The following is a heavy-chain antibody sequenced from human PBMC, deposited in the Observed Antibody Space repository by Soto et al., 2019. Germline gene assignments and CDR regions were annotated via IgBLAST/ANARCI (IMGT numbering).Heavy chain of an antibody. CDR2: IYHTCTT. V-gene: IGHV4-4*02. J-gene: IGHJ5*02. Sequence: QVQLQESGPGLVKPSGTLSLTCAVSGDSISSSFWWSWLRQSPGKGLEWIGEIYHTCTTNYNPSLDCRVTISADQSKIQLSLNLTFVSVADTAVYYCARFADYCIASCCYVFGPWGQGILVTVSS. CDR3: ARFADYCIASCCYVFGP. CDR1: GDSISSSFW. D-gene: IGHD2-2*01.